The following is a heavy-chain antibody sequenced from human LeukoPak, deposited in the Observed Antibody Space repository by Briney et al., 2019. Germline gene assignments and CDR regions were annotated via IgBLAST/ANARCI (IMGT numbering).Heavy chain of an antibody. Sequence: GGSLRVSCAASGFTFSRYDMNWVRQTPGKGLEWVSYISSSGSTIYFADSVKRRFTISRDNAKNSLYLQMNSLRAEDTAVYYCARAPYHIVVVPGAYFDYWGQGTLVTVSS. D-gene: IGHD2-2*01. CDR2: ISSSGSTI. CDR1: GFTFSRYD. V-gene: IGHV3-48*03. J-gene: IGHJ4*02. CDR3: ARAPYHIVVVPGAYFDY.